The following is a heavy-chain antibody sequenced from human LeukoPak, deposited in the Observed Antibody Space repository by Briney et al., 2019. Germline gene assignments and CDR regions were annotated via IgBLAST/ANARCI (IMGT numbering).Heavy chain of an antibody. Sequence: GGSLRLSCAASGFTFDDYAMHWVRQAPGKGLEWVSGIVNSGRSTYYAGSVKGRFTISRDNSKNTLYLQMSSLRAEDTAVYYCATNSGGLYYYGMDVWGQGTTVTVSS. CDR1: GFTFDDYA. CDR3: ATNSGGLYYYGMDV. D-gene: IGHD2-15*01. J-gene: IGHJ6*02. CDR2: IVNSGRST. V-gene: IGHV3-23*01.